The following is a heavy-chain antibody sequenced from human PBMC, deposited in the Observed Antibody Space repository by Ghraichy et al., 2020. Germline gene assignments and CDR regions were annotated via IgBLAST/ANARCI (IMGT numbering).Heavy chain of an antibody. CDR2: IHYSGAT. CDR3: AKRSVVGAPSGWFDS. V-gene: IGHV4-59*12. CDR1: GGSISFYY. D-gene: IGHD1-26*01. J-gene: IGHJ5*01. Sequence: SETLSLTCTVSGGSISFYYWTWFRQAPGKGLEWIGYIHYSGATKYSPSLKSRVSISVDTSKNQFSLKLNSSTAADTAVYFCAKRSVVGAPSGWFDSWGQGTLVTVAS.